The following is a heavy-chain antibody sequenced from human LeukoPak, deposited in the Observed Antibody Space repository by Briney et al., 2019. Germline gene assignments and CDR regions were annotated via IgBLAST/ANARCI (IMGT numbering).Heavy chain of an antibody. D-gene: IGHD3-10*01. CDR3: AKVTILLWFGELYLDRGFDY. CDR1: GFSFDDYA. V-gene: IGHV3-20*04. CDR2: VNWNGDRT. Sequence: PGGSLRLSCAASGFSFDDYAMSWVRQAPGKGLEWVSGVNWNGDRTGYADSVKGRFTISRDNSKNTLYLQMNSLRAEDTAVYYCAKVTILLWFGELYLDRGFDYWGQGTLVTVSS. J-gene: IGHJ4*02.